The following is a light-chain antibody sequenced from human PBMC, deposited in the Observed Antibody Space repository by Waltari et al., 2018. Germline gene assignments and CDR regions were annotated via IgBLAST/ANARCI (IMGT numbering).Light chain of an antibody. Sequence: QSVLTQPPSVSAAPGQRVTISCSGGSPNIGNNSVSWYRQFPGTAPQLLIYENTERPSGIPGRFSGSRSGTSATLDITGLQAGDEADYYCGTWDSSLSGAVFGGGTHLTVL. CDR2: ENT. J-gene: IGLJ7*01. V-gene: IGLV1-51*02. CDR1: SPNIGNNS. CDR3: GTWDSSLSGAV.